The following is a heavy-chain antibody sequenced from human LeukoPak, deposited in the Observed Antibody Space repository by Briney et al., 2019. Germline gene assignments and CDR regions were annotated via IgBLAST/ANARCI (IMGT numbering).Heavy chain of an antibody. V-gene: IGHV3-30*18. J-gene: IGHJ3*02. CDR2: ISYDGSNK. Sequence: GGSLRLSCVASGFTFSSYGMHWVRQAPGKGLEWVAVISYDGSNKYYADSVKGRFTISRDNSKNTLYLQMNSLRAEDTAVYYCAKDLLYYDSSRNAFDIWGQGTMVTVSS. CDR1: GFTFSSYG. D-gene: IGHD3-22*01. CDR3: AKDLLYYDSSRNAFDI.